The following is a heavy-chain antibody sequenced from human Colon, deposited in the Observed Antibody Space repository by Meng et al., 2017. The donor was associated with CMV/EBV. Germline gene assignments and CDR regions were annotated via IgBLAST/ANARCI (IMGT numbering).Heavy chain of an antibody. Sequence: GESLKTFCAASGLGFRDYYMTRIRPAPGKGLEWIAYIRGSGDITKYADSVQGPFTISRDNAKLSLSLQMNSLRAEDTTVYYCARYWYSGPYRSPRYVLDVWGQGTTVTVSS. V-gene: IGHV3-11*01. J-gene: IGHJ6*02. D-gene: IGHD1-26*01. CDR1: GLGFRDYY. CDR2: IRGSGDIT. CDR3: ARYWYSGPYRSPRYVLDV.